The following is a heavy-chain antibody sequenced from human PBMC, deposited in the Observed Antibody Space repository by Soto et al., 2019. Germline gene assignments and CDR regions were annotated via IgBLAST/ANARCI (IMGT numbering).Heavy chain of an antibody. V-gene: IGHV2-5*02. CDR1: GFSLSAHGVG. Sequence: QITLKESGPTLVKPTQTLTVTCTVSGFSLSAHGVGVGWIRQPPGKALEWLALIYWDDDKRYSPSLRNRLTITKDIFKHQVVLTMTNLDPVDTATYYCAHISYYYDSSGFSDFDYWGRGTQVTVSS. CDR2: IYWDDDK. J-gene: IGHJ4*02. D-gene: IGHD3-22*01. CDR3: AHISYYYDSSGFSDFDY.